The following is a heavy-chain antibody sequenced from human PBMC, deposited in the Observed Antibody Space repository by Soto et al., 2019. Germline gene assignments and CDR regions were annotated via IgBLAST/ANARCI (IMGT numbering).Heavy chain of an antibody. Sequence: QVQLQQWGAGLLKPSETLSLTCAVYGGSFSGYYWSWIRQPPGKGLEWIGEINHSGSTNYNPSLKSRVTISVDTYKNQFSLKLSSVTAADTAVYYYARRYSGYDFDYWGQGTLVTVSS. CDR3: ARRYSGYDFDY. D-gene: IGHD5-12*01. J-gene: IGHJ4*02. CDR2: INHSGST. CDR1: GGSFSGYY. V-gene: IGHV4-34*01.